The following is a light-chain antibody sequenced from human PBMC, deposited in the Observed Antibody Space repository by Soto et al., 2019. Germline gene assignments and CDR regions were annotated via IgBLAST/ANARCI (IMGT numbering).Light chain of an antibody. J-gene: IGKJ1*01. CDR3: HQYDSSPRT. CDR2: CAS. Sequence: IVLTQSPGTLSLSPGERATLSCRASQSVSSSYLAWYQQKPGQAPRLLIYCASSRATGIPDRFSGSGSGTDFTLTISRLEPEDFAVYYCHQYDSSPRTFGQGTKVDIK. CDR1: QSVSSSY. V-gene: IGKV3-20*01.